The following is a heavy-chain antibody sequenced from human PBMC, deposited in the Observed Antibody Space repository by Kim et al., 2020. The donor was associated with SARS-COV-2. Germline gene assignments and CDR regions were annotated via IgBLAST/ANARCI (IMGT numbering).Heavy chain of an antibody. D-gene: IGHD6-19*01. CDR2: ISYDGSSK. V-gene: IGHV3-30*04. Sequence: GGSLRLSCAASGFTFSNYAMHWVRQAPGTGLEWVSIISYDGSSKNYADSVKGRFTISRDDSKNTLYLQMNSLRAEDTAVYFCATNGHGSDWFFNWWGQGTLVTVSS. CDR3: ATNGHGSDWFFNW. CDR1: GFTFSNYA. J-gene: IGHJ4*02.